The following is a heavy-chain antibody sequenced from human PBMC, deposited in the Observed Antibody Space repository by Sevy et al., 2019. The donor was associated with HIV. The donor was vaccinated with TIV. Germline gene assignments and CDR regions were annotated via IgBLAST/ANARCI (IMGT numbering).Heavy chain of an antibody. CDR2: IRYDGSNK. CDR1: SFSFNGYG. Sequence: GGSLRLSCAASSFSFNGYGMHWVRQAPGKGLEWVAFIRYDGSNKYYVDSVKGRFTISRDDSKNTLYLQMNSLRAEDTALYYCARGTPAFCTGGVCFNWFDPWGQGTLVTVSS. CDR3: ARGTPAFCTGGVCFNWFDP. J-gene: IGHJ5*02. D-gene: IGHD2-8*02. V-gene: IGHV3-30*02.